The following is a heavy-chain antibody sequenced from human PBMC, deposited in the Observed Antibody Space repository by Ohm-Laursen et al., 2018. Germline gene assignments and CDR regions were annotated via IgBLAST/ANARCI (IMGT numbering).Heavy chain of an antibody. CDR3: ARDPSGYYDFWSGYYRSSAYYYGMDV. CDR1: GFTFSSHG. CDR2: INSDGSST. D-gene: IGHD3-3*01. V-gene: IGHV3-74*01. J-gene: IGHJ6*02. Sequence: GQTLSLTCAASGFTFSSHGINWVRQAPGKGLVWVSRINSDGSSTSYADSVKGRFTISRDNAKNTLYLQMNSLRAEDTAVYYCARDPSGYYDFWSGYYRSSAYYYGMDVWGQGTTVTVSS.